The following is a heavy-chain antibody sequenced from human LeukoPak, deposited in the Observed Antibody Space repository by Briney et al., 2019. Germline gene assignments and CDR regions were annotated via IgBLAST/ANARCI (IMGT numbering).Heavy chain of an antibody. J-gene: IGHJ6*03. D-gene: IGHD2-2*01. CDR2: ISAYNGNT. CDR1: GYTFTSYG. Sequence: GASVKVSCKASGYTFTSYGISWVRQAPGQGLEWMGWISAYNGNTNYAQKLQGRVTMTTDTSTSTAYMELRSLRSDDTAVYYCARVGSGTYQLLVSSPDYYYYYYMDVWGKGTTVTVSS. V-gene: IGHV1-18*01. CDR3: ARVGSGTYQLLVSSPDYYYYYYMDV.